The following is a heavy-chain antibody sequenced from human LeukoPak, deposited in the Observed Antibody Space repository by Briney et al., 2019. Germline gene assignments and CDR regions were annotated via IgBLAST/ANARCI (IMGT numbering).Heavy chain of an antibody. J-gene: IGHJ6*02. Sequence: SETLSLTCTVSGGSISSYYWSWIRQPAGKGLEWIGRIYTSGSTNYNPSLKSRVTMSVDTSKNRFSLKLSSVTAADTAVYYCARGTTLWFGEGYYYYYGMDVWGQGTTVTVSS. V-gene: IGHV4-4*07. CDR3: ARGTTLWFGEGYYYYYGMDV. CDR1: GGSISSYY. D-gene: IGHD3-10*01. CDR2: IYTSGST.